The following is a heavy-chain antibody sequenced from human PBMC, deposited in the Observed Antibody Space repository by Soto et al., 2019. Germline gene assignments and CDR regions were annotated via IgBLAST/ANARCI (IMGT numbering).Heavy chain of an antibody. D-gene: IGHD6-13*01. V-gene: IGHV4-30-2*01. CDR3: ARDRSSSWFDY. Sequence: SETLSLTCAVSGGSISSGGYSWSWIRQPPGKGLEWIGYIYHSGSTYYNPSLKSRVTISVDRSKNQFSLKVSSVTAADTAVYYCARDRSSSWFDYWGQGTLVTVSS. J-gene: IGHJ4*02. CDR1: GGSISSGGYS. CDR2: IYHSGST.